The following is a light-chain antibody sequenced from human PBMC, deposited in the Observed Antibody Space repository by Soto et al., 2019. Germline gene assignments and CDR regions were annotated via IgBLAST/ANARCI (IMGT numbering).Light chain of an antibody. Sequence: QSALTQPASVSGSPGQSITIYCTGTSSDVGSYNLVSWYQQHPGKAPKVMIYEVSKRPSGVSNRFSGSKFGNTASLTISGLQADDEADYYCCSYAGSSTYVFGTGTKLTVL. V-gene: IGLV2-23*02. CDR1: SSDVGSYNL. J-gene: IGLJ1*01. CDR2: EVS. CDR3: CSYAGSSTYV.